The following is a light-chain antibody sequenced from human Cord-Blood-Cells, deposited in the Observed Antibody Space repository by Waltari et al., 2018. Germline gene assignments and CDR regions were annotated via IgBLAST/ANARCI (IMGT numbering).Light chain of an antibody. CDR2: DVS. V-gene: IGLV2-8*01. Sequence: QSALTPPPPASGSPAQSVPIPRSSTSSDVGGYKYVSVYQQHPGNAPKLMIYDVSKQPSGVPDRFSGSKSGNTASLTVSGLQAEDEADYYCSSYAGSNNPYVFGTGTKVTVL. J-gene: IGLJ1*01. CDR1: SSDVGGYKY. CDR3: SSYAGSNNPYV.